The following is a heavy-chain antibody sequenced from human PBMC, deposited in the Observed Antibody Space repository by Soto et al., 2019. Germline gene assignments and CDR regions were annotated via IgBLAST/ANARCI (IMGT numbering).Heavy chain of an antibody. V-gene: IGHV3-7*01. D-gene: IGHD6-19*01. CDR3: ARDLFAVYSSGWYWYFDL. CDR1: GFTFSSYW. Sequence: GGSLRLSCAASGFTFSSYWMSWVRQAPGKGLEWVANIKQDGSEKYYVDSVKGRFTISRDNAKNSLYLQMNSLRAEDTAVYYCARDLFAVYSSGWYWYFDLWGRGTLVTVSS. J-gene: IGHJ2*01. CDR2: IKQDGSEK.